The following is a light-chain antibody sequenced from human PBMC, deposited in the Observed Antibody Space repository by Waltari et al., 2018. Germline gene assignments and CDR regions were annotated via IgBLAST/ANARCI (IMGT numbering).Light chain of an antibody. Sequence: EIQMTQSPSSLSASVGDRVTITCRASQRPNNWLGRYQQKPGKAPKLLIYKASSLESGVPFRISVSESITEVTLTSSSLQPDDFVTCDSKQYNGCCPCTLGQGTKFEL. CDR3: KQYNGCCPCT. CDR2: KAS. J-gene: IGKJ2*01. CDR1: QRPNNW. V-gene: IGKV1-5*03.